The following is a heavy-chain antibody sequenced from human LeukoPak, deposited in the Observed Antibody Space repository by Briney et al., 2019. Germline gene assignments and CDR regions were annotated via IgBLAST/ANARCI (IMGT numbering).Heavy chain of an antibody. J-gene: IGHJ4*02. CDR3: ARGRSYLTKPFDY. V-gene: IGHV4-4*02. CDR2: IYHSGST. D-gene: IGHD3-16*02. CDR1: GGSISSSNW. Sequence: PSETLSLTCAVSGGSISSSNWWSWVRQPPGKGLEWIGEIYHSGSTNYNPSLKSRVTISVDKSKNQFSLKLSSVTAADTAVYYCARGRSYLTKPFDYWGQGTLVTVSS.